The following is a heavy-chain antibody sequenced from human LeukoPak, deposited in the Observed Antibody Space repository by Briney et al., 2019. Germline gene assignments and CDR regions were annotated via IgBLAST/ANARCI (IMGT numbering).Heavy chain of an antibody. Sequence: GGSLRLSCAASGFTFSSYSTNWVRQAPGKGLEWVSSISSSSSYIYYADSVKGRFTISRDNAKNSLYLQMNSLRAEDTAVYYCARDWPGGGFDPWGQGTLVTVSS. CDR2: ISSSSSYI. CDR1: GFTFSSYS. D-gene: IGHD3-10*01. V-gene: IGHV3-21*01. J-gene: IGHJ5*02. CDR3: ARDWPGGGFDP.